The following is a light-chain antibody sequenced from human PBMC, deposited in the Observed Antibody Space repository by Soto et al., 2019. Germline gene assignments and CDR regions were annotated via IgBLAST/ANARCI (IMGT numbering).Light chain of an antibody. CDR1: QSVSTSY. CDR2: GAS. Sequence: EIVLTQSPGTLSLSPGERATLSCRASQSVSTSYLAWYQQKPGQAPRLLIYGASSRATGIPDRFSGSGSGPDFTLTISRLEPEDFALYYCQQYGSSPFTFGGGTKVEIK. CDR3: QQYGSSPFT. J-gene: IGKJ4*01. V-gene: IGKV3-20*01.